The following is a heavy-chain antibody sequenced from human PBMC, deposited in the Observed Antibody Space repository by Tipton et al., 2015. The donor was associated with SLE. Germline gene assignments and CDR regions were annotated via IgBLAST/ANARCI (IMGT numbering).Heavy chain of an antibody. CDR1: GGSMKNYY. J-gene: IGHJ2*01. CDR3: AREDDWLFDL. CDR2: IYNSGSI. Sequence: TLSLTCTVSGGSMKNYYWSWIRQPPGKGLEWIGYIYNSGSINYNPSLKSRATISVDTSKRQFSLNLNSVTAADTAVYYCAREDDWLFDLWGRGTLVTVSS. V-gene: IGHV4-59*01.